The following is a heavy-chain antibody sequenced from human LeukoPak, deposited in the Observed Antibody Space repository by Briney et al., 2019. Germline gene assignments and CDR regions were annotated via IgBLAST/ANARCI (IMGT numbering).Heavy chain of an antibody. V-gene: IGHV3-30*02. CDR3: AKSLSGYDIPPEGY. J-gene: IGHJ4*02. D-gene: IGHD5-12*01. Sequence: PGGSLRLSCTASGFTFSNYGMYWVRQAPGKGLEWVAFIRYDGSNKYYADSVKGRFTISRDNSKNTLYLQMNSLRAEDTAVYYCAKSLSGYDIPPEGYWGQGTLVTVSS. CDR1: GFTFSNYG. CDR2: IRYDGSNK.